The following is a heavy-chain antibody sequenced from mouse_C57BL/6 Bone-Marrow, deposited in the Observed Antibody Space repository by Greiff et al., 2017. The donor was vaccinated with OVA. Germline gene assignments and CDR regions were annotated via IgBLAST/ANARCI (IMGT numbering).Heavy chain of an antibody. CDR1: GYTFTDYY. CDR3: ARSHDRNYCSYFEV. V-gene: IGHV1-76*01. J-gene: IGHJ1*03. CDR2: IYPGSGTP. Sequence: QVHVKQSGAELVRPGASVTLSCKASGYTFTDYYLNWVKQRPGQGLEWIARIYPGSGTPYYNEKFKGKATLTAEQSSRHAYMQPSSLTSEDSAGYFCARSHDRNYCSYFEVWGTGTTVTVSS. D-gene: IGHD2-5*01.